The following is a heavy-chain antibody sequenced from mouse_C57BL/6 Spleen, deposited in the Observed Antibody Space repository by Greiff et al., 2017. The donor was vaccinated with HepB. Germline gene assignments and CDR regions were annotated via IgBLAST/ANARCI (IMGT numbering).Heavy chain of an antibody. CDR3: ARNGGLRLNWYFDV. V-gene: IGHV2-9-1*01. J-gene: IGHJ1*03. CDR2: IWTGGGT. Sequence: VKLMESGPGLVAPSQSLSITCTVSGFSLTSYAISWVRQPPGKGLEWLGVIWTGGGTNYNSALKSRLSISKDNSKSQVFLKMNSLQTDDTARYYCARNGGLRLNWYFDVWGTGTTVTVSS. CDR1: GFSLTSYA. D-gene: IGHD2-4*01.